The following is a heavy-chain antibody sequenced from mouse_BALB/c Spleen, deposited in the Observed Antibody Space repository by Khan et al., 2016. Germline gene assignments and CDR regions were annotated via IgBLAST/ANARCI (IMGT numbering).Heavy chain of an antibody. D-gene: IGHD1-1*01. CDR3: ARYYYGSSYYFDY. V-gene: IGHV3-2*02. CDR2: ISYSGST. CDR1: GYSITSDYA. Sequence: EVQLQESGPGLVKPSQSLSLTCTVTGYSITSDYAWNWIRQFPGNKLEWMGYISYSGSTSYNPSLKSRISITRDTSKHQFFLQLNSVTTEDTATYYCARYYYGSSYYFDYWGQGTTLTVSS. J-gene: IGHJ2*01.